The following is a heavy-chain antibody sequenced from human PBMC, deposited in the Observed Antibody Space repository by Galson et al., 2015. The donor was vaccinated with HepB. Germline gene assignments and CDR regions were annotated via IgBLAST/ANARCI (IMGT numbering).Heavy chain of an antibody. CDR1: GGTFSSYA. CDR3: ATYYYDSSGYYYVLDY. Sequence: SVKVSCKASGGTFSSYAISWVRQAPGQGLEWMGGIIPIFGTANYAQKFQGRVTITADESTSTAYMELSSLRSEDTAVYYCATYYYDSSGYYYVLDYWGQGTLVTVSS. CDR2: IIPIFGTA. D-gene: IGHD3-22*01. J-gene: IGHJ4*02. V-gene: IGHV1-69*13.